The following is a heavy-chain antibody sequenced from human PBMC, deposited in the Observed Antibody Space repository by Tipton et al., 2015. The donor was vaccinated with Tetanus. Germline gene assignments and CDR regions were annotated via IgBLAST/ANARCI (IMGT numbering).Heavy chain of an antibody. J-gene: IGHJ4*02. V-gene: IGHV3-11*06. CDR3: VSGAALDY. Sequence: FTISRDNAKNSVYLQMNSLRADDTAVYYCVSGAALDYWGQGTQVTVSS. D-gene: IGHD6-25*01.